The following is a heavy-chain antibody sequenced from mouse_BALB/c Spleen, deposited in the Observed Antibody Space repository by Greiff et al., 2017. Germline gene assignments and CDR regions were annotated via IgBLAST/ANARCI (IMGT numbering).Heavy chain of an antibody. V-gene: IGHV5-17*02. D-gene: IGHD1-1*01. CDR2: ISSGSSTM. Sequence: EVMLVESGGGLVQPGGSRKLSCAASGFTFSSFGMHWVRQAPEKGLEWVAYISSGSSTMYYADTVKGRFTISRDNPKNTLFLQMTSLRSEDTAMYYCARDYYGSRDYWGQGTTLTVSS. CDR1: GFTFSSFG. J-gene: IGHJ2*01. CDR3: ARDYYGSRDY.